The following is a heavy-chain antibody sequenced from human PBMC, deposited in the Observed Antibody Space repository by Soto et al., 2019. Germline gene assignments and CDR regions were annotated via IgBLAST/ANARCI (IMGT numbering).Heavy chain of an antibody. CDR1: GFTFSSYA. Sequence: GGSLRLSCAASGFTFSSYAMHWVRQAPGKGLEWVAVISYDGSNKYYADSVEGRFTISRDNSKNTLYLQMNSRRAEDTAVYYCASGRDGYNLGDFDYWGQGTLVTVSS. CDR3: ASGRDGYNLGDFDY. CDR2: ISYDGSNK. J-gene: IGHJ4*02. V-gene: IGHV3-30-3*01. D-gene: IGHD5-12*01.